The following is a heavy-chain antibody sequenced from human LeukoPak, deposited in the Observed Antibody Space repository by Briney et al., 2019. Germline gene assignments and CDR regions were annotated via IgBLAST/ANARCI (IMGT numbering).Heavy chain of an antibody. Sequence: PGGSLRLSCAASGFTFSSYAMSWVRRAPVKGLEWVSAISDSGGSTYYADSVRGRFTISRDNSKNTLYLQMNSLRAEDTAVYYCARWLQRPTDLWGQGALVTVSS. V-gene: IGHV3-23*01. CDR1: GFTFSSYA. CDR3: ARWLQRPTDL. CDR2: ISDSGGST. D-gene: IGHD5-24*01. J-gene: IGHJ5*02.